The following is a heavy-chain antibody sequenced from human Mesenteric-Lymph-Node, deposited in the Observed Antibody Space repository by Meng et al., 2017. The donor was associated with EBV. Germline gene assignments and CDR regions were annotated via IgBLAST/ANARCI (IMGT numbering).Heavy chain of an antibody. V-gene: IGHV4-61*01. J-gene: IGHJ4*02. D-gene: IGHD1-26*01. Sequence: KPLQSLSLTCHFSGCADISGIYYWSWIRQPPGKGLEWIGYIYYSGSTNYNPSLKSRVTISVDTSKNQFSLKLSSVTAADTAVYYCALIIVGATHFDYWGQGTLVTVSS. CDR1: GCADISGIYY. CDR3: ALIIVGATHFDY. CDR2: IYYSGST.